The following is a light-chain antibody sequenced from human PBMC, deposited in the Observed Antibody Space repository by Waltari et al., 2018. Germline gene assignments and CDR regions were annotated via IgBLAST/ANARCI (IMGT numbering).Light chain of an antibody. CDR2: GAS. J-gene: IGKJ1*01. CDR1: QSVSSSY. CDR3: QQYGSSGT. Sequence: EIVLTQSPGTLSLSXGDRAXLSCRASQSVSSSYLAWYQQKPGQAPRLLIYGASSSATGIPDRFSGSGSGTDFTLTISRXXXEDFAVYYCQQYGSSGTFGQGTKVEIK. V-gene: IGKV3-20*01.